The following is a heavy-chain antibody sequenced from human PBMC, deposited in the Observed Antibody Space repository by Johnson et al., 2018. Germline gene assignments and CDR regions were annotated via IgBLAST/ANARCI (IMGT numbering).Heavy chain of an antibody. CDR2: ISGSGSNI. V-gene: IGHV3-23*04. CDR1: GFTFDDYA. J-gene: IGHJ6*04. Sequence: QLVESGGGLVQPGRSLRLSCAASGFTFDDYAFYWVRQAPGKGLAWVSDISGSGSNIDYADAVKGRFTISRDNSKNPLYLQKNSLRAEETAVYYCARGDYGDYSMDVWGKGTTVTVSS. D-gene: IGHD4-17*01. CDR3: ARGDYGDYSMDV.